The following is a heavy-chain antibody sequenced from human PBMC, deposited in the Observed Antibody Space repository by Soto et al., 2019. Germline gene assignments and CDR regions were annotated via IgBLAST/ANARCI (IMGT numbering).Heavy chain of an antibody. V-gene: IGHV4-34*01. Sequence: PSETLSLTCAVYGGSFSGYDWTWIRQPPGKGLEWIGEINHSGSTNYNPSLKSRVTISVDTSKNQFSLKLSSVTAADTAVYYCARDRKNCISTSCSYYCYGMDVWGQGTTVTVSS. CDR1: GGSFSGYD. CDR3: ARDRKNCISTSCSYYCYGMDV. J-gene: IGHJ6*02. D-gene: IGHD2-2*01. CDR2: INHSGST.